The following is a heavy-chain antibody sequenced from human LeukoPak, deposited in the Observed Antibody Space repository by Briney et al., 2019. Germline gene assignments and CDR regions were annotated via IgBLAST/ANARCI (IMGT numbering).Heavy chain of an antibody. D-gene: IGHD2-2*01. CDR2: INSDGSST. CDR3: ARERYQLLLNWFDP. CDR1: GFTFSSYW. J-gene: IGHJ5*02. V-gene: IGHV3-74*01. Sequence: GGSLRLSCAASGFTFSSYWMHRVRQAPGKGLVWVSRINSDGSSTSYADSVKGRFTISRDNAKNTLYLQMNSLRAEDTAVYYCARERYQLLLNWFDPWGQGTLVTVSS.